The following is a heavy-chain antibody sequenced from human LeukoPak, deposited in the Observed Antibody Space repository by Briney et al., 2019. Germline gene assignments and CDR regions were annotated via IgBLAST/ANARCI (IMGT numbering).Heavy chain of an antibody. Sequence: PSETLSLTCAVYGGSFSGYYWSWIRQPPGKGLEWIGYIYYSGSTNYNPSLKSRVTISVDTSKNQFSLKLSSVTAADTAVYYCARVSGSYAPGYYYYYMDVWGKGTTVTVSS. CDR3: ARVSGSYAPGYYYYYMDV. J-gene: IGHJ6*03. CDR2: IYYSGST. CDR1: GGSFSGYY. D-gene: IGHD1-26*01. V-gene: IGHV4-59*01.